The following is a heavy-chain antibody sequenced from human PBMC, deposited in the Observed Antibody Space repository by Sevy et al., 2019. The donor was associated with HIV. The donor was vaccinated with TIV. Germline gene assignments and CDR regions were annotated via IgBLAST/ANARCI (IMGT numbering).Heavy chain of an antibody. D-gene: IGHD3-9*01. J-gene: IGHJ4*02. CDR1: GYTLTEFS. V-gene: IGHV1-24*01. Sequence: ASVKVSCKVSGYTLTEFSIHWVRQAAGKGLEGMGGLDPGDGDAETPYAQKFRDRLTMTADTSTDAVYMELSSLRSEDTAVYYCATDTTGYHSSLDYWGQGTLVTVSS. CDR3: ATDTTGYHSSLDY. CDR2: LDPGDGDAET.